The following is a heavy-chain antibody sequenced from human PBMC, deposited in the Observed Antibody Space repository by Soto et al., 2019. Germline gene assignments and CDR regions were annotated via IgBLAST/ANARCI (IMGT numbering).Heavy chain of an antibody. V-gene: IGHV4-30-4*01. CDR1: GVSITSGDYY. CDR2: IYYSGST. CDR3: AREAWEYYFDNNGFDP. D-gene: IGHD3-22*01. J-gene: IGHJ5*02. Sequence: QVQLQESGPGLVKPSQTLSLTCTVSGVSITSGDYYWSWIRQPPGKGLEYIGYIYYSGSTYYNPSLKSRVTISVDTSKNQFSLKLSSVTAADTAVYYCAREAWEYYFDNNGFDPWGQGTLVTVSS.